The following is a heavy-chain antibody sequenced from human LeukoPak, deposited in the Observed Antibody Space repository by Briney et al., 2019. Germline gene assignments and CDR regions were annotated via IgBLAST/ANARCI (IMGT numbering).Heavy chain of an antibody. CDR2: IWYDGSIK. D-gene: IGHD4-17*01. Sequence: GGSLRLSCATSGSTFSDYAMHWVRQAPGKGLEWVAIIWYDGSIKYYEESVKGRFTISRDDSKNTVYLQMNSLRVEDTALYFCARSYGDYAPDYWGQGTLVTVSS. V-gene: IGHV3-33*01. CDR3: ARSYGDYAPDY. CDR1: GSTFSDYA. J-gene: IGHJ4*02.